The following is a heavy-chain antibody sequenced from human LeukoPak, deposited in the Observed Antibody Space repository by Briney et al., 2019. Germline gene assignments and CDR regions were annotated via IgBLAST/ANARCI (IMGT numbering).Heavy chain of an antibody. CDR1: GFTFSSYW. J-gene: IGHJ1*01. V-gene: IGHV3-74*01. CDR3: ARAPSEIGGYYPEYFRH. CDR2: IKRDGKT. Sequence: GGFLRLSCAASGFTFSSYWMHWVRQAPGKGLVWVSRIKRDGKTNYADSVKGRFTISRDNAKNTVSLQMNSLRAEDTGVYYCARAPSEIGGYYPEYFRHWGQGTLVTVTS. D-gene: IGHD3-22*01.